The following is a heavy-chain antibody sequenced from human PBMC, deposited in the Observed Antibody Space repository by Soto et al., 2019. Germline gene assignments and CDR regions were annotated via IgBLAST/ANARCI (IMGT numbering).Heavy chain of an antibody. V-gene: IGHV1-46*01. CDR2: INPSGGST. CDR1: GYTFTSYY. D-gene: IGHD1-26*01. Sequence: QVQLVQSGAEVKKPGASVKVSCKASGYTFTSYYMHWVRQAPGQGLEWMGIINPSGGSTSYAQKFQGRVTMTRDTSTSTVYMELSSLRSEDTAVYYRARGGEGATDTLYYFDYWGQGTLVTVSS. CDR3: ARGGEGATDTLYYFDY. J-gene: IGHJ4*02.